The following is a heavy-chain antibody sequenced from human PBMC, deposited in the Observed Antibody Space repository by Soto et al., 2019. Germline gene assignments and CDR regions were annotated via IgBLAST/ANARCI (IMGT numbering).Heavy chain of an antibody. Sequence: QVPLVQSGAEVKKPGASVKVSCKASGYTFTNYAIHWVRQAPGQRLEWMGWINAGSGNTKYSQRFEGRVSITRDTSASTAHMEVISLSSEDTAVYHCACEQQLATFQHWGQGTLVTVSS. V-gene: IGHV1-3*01. J-gene: IGHJ1*01. CDR1: GYTFTNYA. CDR2: INAGSGNT. D-gene: IGHD6-13*01. CDR3: ACEQQLATFQH.